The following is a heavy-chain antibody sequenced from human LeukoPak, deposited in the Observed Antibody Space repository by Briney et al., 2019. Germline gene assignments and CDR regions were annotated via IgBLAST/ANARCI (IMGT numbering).Heavy chain of an antibody. CDR2: IYHSGST. J-gene: IGHJ4*02. V-gene: IGHV4-38-2*01. D-gene: IGHD3-10*01. CDR3: ARASSGSYYTFDY. Sequence: SETLSLTCDVSGYSISSGYYWGWIRQPPGKGLEWIGSIYHSGSTYYNPSLKSRVTISVDTSKNQFSLKLSSVTAADTAVYYCARASSGSYYTFDYWGQGTLVTVSS. CDR1: GYSISSGYY.